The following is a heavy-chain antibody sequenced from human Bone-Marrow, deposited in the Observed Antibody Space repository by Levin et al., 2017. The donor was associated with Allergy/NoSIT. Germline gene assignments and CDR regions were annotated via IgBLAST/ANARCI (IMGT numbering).Heavy chain of an antibody. CDR2: IYHSGST. CDR3: ASRGLGIAARPKGSNWYFDL. J-gene: IGHJ2*01. CDR1: GGSISSGGYS. D-gene: IGHD6-6*01. Sequence: SETLSLTCAVSGGSISSGGYSWSWIRQPPGKGLEWIGYIYHSGSTYYNPSLKSRVTISVDRSKNQFSLKLSSVTAADTAVYYCASRGLGIAARPKGSNWYFDLWGRGTLVTVSS. V-gene: IGHV4-30-2*01.